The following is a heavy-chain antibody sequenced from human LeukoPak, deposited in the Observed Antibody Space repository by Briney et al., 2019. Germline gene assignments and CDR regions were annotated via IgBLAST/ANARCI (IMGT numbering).Heavy chain of an antibody. Sequence: GGSLRLSCAASGFSFSSYSMNWVRQAPGKGLEWVSSLTSSGNTYYADSVRGRLTISRDNSKKTLNLQMIGLRAEDTAVYFCAKDWKGSACDGDCLVSWGQGTVVTVSS. CDR3: AKDWKGSACDGDCLVS. CDR1: GFSFSSYS. D-gene: IGHD2-21*01. J-gene: IGHJ4*02. V-gene: IGHV3-53*01. CDR2: LTSSGNT.